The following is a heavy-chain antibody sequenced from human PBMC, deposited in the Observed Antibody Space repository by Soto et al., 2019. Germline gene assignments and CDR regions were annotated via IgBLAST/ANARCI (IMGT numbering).Heavy chain of an antibody. J-gene: IGHJ6*02. CDR1: GYSFTSYW. CDR3: ARSGDSSSGIYYYYGMDG. D-gene: IGHD6-6*01. CDR2: IYPGDSDT. V-gene: IGHV5-51*01. Sequence: GESLKISCKGSGYSFTSYWIGWVRQMPGKGLEWMGIIYPGDSDTRYSPSFQGQVTISADKSISTAYLQWSSLKASDTAMYYCARSGDSSSGIYYYYGMDGWGQGTTVTVSS.